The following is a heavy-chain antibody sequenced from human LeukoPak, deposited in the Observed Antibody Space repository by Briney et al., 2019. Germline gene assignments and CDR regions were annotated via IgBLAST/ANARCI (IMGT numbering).Heavy chain of an antibody. J-gene: IGHJ4*02. V-gene: IGHV3-21*04. Sequence: GGSLRLSCAASGFTFSSYSMNWVRQAPGKGLEWVSSISSSSSYIYYADSVKGRFTISRDNAKNSLYLQMNSLRAEDTALYYCAKARSSGWYVGYYFDYWGQGTLVTVSS. CDR1: GFTFSSYS. D-gene: IGHD6-19*01. CDR3: AKARSSGWYVGYYFDY. CDR2: ISSSSSYI.